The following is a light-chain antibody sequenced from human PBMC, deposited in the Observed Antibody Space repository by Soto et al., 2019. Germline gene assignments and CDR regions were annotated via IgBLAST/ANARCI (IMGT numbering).Light chain of an antibody. CDR1: SGHSNYA. J-gene: IGLJ2*01. V-gene: IGLV4-69*01. CDR2: LNSDGSH. Sequence: QPVLTQSPSASASLGASVKLTCTLSSGHSNYAIAWHQQQSEKGPRYLMKLNSDGSHSKGDGIPDRFSGSSSGAERYLTISSLQSEDEADYYCQTWGSGIVVFGAGTKLTVL. CDR3: QTWGSGIVV.